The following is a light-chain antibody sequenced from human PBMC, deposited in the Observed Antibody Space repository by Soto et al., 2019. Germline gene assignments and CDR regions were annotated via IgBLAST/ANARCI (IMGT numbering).Light chain of an antibody. CDR3: SAYTSSSTPLV. CDR2: DVT. CDR1: SSDVGGYNY. Sequence: QSALTQPASVSGSPGQSITISCTGTSSDVGGYNYVSWYQQHPGKAPKLMIYDVTNRTSGVSNRFSGSQSGNTASLTISGLQAEDEADYYCSAYTSSSTPLVFGGGTQLTVL. J-gene: IGLJ7*01. V-gene: IGLV2-14*01.